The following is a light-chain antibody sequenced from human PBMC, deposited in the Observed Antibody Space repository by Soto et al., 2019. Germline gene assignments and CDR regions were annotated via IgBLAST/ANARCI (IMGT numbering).Light chain of an antibody. CDR2: EVT. CDR1: SSDVGYYNF. J-gene: IGLJ1*01. CDR3: CSYAGSSSYV. V-gene: IGLV2-23*02. Sequence: QSALTQPGSGSGSPGQSITVSCTGTSSDVGYYNFVSWYQHRPGKAPKLLIFEVTKRPSGVSHRFSGSKSGNTASLTISGLQAEDEADYYCCSYAGSSSYVFGSGTKVTV.